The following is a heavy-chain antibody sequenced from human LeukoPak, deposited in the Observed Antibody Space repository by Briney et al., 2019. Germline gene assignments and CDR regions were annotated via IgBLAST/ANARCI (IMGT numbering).Heavy chain of an antibody. V-gene: IGHV3-53*01. Sequence: GGSLRLSCAASGFTFNNNYMNWVRQAPGKGLEWVSLIYNSDSTYYADSVKGRFIISRDNSKNTLYLQMNSLRAEDTAVYYCAREVATGFSCFDYWGQGTLVTVSS. CDR3: AREVATGFSCFDY. CDR1: GFTFNNNY. D-gene: IGHD2-21*02. CDR2: IYNSDST. J-gene: IGHJ4*02.